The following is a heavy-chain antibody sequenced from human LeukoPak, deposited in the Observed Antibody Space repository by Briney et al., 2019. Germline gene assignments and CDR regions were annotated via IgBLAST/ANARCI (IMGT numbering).Heavy chain of an antibody. V-gene: IGHV4-34*01. D-gene: IGHD2/OR15-2a*01. Sequence: SETLSLTCTVSGGSITSYYWSWIRQPPGKGLEWIGEINHSGSTNYNPSLKSRVTISVDTSKNQFSLKLSSVTAADTAVYYCARGSPPFLAVRNRRRFDPWGQGTLVTVSS. J-gene: IGHJ5*02. CDR2: INHSGST. CDR1: GGSITSYY. CDR3: ARGSPPFLAVRNRRRFDP.